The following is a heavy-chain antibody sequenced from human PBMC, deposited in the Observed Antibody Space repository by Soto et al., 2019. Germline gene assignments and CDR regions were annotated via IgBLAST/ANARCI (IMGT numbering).Heavy chain of an antibody. J-gene: IGHJ4*02. V-gene: IGHV3-23*01. CDR1: GFSVSSSH. D-gene: IGHD4-17*01. CDR3: ATHMTTVTKSIDY. Sequence: GRSLRLSCAASGFSVSSSHMSWVRQAPGKGLEWVSGISGSGGSTYYTDSVKGRFIISRDNSKNTIYLQMNSLRAEDTAVYYCATHMTTVTKSIDYWGLGTLVTVSS. CDR2: ISGSGGST.